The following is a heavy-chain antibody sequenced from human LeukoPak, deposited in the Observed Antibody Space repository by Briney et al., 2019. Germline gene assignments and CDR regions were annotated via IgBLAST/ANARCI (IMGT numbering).Heavy chain of an antibody. V-gene: IGHV4-61*01. J-gene: IGHJ4*02. CDR3: ARDRVRGNSNPFFDY. Sequence: PSETLSLTCTVSGGSVSSGTYYWSWIRQPPGKGLEWIGYIYYSGSTNYNPSLKSRVTISVDTSKDQFSLKLSSVTAADTAVYYCARDRVRGNSNPFFDYWGQGTLVTVSS. CDR2: IYYSGST. CDR1: GGSVSSGTYY. D-gene: IGHD4-11*01.